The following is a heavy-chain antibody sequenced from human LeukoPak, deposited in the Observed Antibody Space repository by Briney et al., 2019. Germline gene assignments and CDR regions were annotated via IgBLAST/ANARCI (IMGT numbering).Heavy chain of an antibody. J-gene: IGHJ4*02. Sequence: GGSLRLSCAASGFTFSTYNMNWVRQAPGKGLQWVSSISSSSYYIYYAHSVKGHFNISRDNAKNSLDMEMNSLRAEDTAVYCCARDIAGSRGYVNYWGQGTLVTVSS. CDR3: ARDIAGSRGYVNY. D-gene: IGHD3-22*01. CDR2: ISSSSYYI. CDR1: GFTFSTYN. V-gene: IGHV3-21*01.